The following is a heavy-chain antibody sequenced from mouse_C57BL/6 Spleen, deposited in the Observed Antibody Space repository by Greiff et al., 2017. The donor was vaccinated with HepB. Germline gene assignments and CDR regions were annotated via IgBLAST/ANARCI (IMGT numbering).Heavy chain of an antibody. CDR2: ISSGGSYT. CDR1: GFTFSSYG. J-gene: IGHJ3*01. CDR3: ARDYGSSYRAWFAY. V-gene: IGHV5-6*02. Sequence: DVKLVESGGDLVKPGGSLKLSCAASGFTFSSYGMSWVRQTPDKRLEWVATISSGGSYTYYPDSVKGRFTISRDNAKNTLYLQMSSLKSEDTAMYYCARDYGSSYRAWFAYWGQGTLVTVSA. D-gene: IGHD1-1*01.